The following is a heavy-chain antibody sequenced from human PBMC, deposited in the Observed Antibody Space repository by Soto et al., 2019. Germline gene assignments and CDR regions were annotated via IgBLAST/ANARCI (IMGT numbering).Heavy chain of an antibody. CDR2: ISYDGSNK. CDR1: GFTFSSYA. Sequence: SLRLSCAASGFTFSSYAMHWVRQAPGKGQEWVAVISYDGSNKYYADSVKGRFTISRDNSKNTLYLQMNSLRAEDTAVYYCARTSRVDYYDSSGSPIDYYYGMDVWGQGTTVTVSS. V-gene: IGHV3-30-3*01. J-gene: IGHJ6*02. D-gene: IGHD3-22*01. CDR3: ARTSRVDYYDSSGSPIDYYYGMDV.